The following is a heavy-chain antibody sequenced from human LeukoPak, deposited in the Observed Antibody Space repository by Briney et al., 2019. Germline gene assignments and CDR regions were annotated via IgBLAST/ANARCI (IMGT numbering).Heavy chain of an antibody. J-gene: IGHJ3*02. CDR1: GLTFSRSA. D-gene: IGHD5-24*01. CDR2: ISYDGTNK. V-gene: IGHV3-30*18. CDR3: AKGSSTGRWVQLELDAFDI. Sequence: QTGGSLRLSCAASGLTFSRSAMHWVRQAPGKGLGWVAVISYDGTNKHYEDSVKGRVTISRDSSKSTMYLQMNSLRAEDTAVYYCAKGSSTGRWVQLELDAFDIWGPGKMVTVSS.